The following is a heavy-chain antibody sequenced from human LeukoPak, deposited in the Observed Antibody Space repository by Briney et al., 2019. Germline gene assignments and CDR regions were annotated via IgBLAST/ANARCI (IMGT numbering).Heavy chain of an antibody. Sequence: PGGSLRLSCAASGFTFSSTSMSWVRQAPGKGLEWVAVTVGGGDGTYYADSVKGRFTISRDNSNNTLYLQMNSLRAEDTAVYYCASHYDLGATPFDYWGQGTLVTVSS. CDR1: GFTFSSTS. CDR3: ASHYDLGATPFDY. J-gene: IGHJ4*02. D-gene: IGHD1-26*01. V-gene: IGHV3-23*01. CDR2: TVGGGDGT.